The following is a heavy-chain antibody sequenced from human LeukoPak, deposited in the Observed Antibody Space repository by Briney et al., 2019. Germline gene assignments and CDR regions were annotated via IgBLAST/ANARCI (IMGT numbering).Heavy chain of an antibody. CDR2: ISYDGSNK. Sequence: GGSLRLSCAASGFTFSTYGMHWVRQAPGKGLEWAAVISYDGSNKYYADSVKGRFTISRDNSKNTLYLQMNSLRAEDTAVFYCAKDRHDYSNSFDYWGQGTLVTVSS. CDR3: AKDRHDYSNSFDY. CDR1: GFTFSTYG. J-gene: IGHJ4*02. D-gene: IGHD4-11*01. V-gene: IGHV3-30*18.